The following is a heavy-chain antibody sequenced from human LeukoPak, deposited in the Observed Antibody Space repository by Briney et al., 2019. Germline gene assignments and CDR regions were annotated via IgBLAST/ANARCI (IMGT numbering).Heavy chain of an antibody. Sequence: PGGSLRLSCAASGFTFSSYDMNWVRQAPGKGLEWVSYISRSSSITDYADSVKGRFTISRDNAQNSLYLQMNSLRGEDTAVYYWTTVLSSSRYNLCDYWGQGTLVTVSS. D-gene: IGHD6-13*01. CDR3: TTVLSSSRYNLCDY. V-gene: IGHV3-48*01. J-gene: IGHJ4*02. CDR2: ISRSSSIT. CDR1: GFTFSSYD.